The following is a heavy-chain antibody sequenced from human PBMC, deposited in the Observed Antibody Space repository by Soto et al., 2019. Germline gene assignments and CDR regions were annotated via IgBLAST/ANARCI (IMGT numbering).Heavy chain of an antibody. CDR3: ARDPVAGTYFDY. CDR1: GYTFISYG. J-gene: IGHJ4*02. D-gene: IGHD6-19*01. CDR2: INAFNGNT. Sequence: QVQLVQSGAEVKKPGASVKVSCKASGYTFISYGISWVRQAPGQGLEWMGWINAFNGNTNYAQKLQGRVTMTRDTCTSTAYMELRSLRSDDTAVYYWARDPVAGTYFDYWGQGTRVTVTS. V-gene: IGHV1-18*01.